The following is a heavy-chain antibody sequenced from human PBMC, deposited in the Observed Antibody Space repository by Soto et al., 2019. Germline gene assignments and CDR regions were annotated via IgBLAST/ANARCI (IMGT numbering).Heavy chain of an antibody. D-gene: IGHD3-22*01. Sequence: GASVKVSCKASGGTFSSYAISWVRQAPGQGLEWMGGIIPIFGTANYAQKFQGRVTITADESTSTAYMELSSLRSEDTAVYYCASHSGNYYDSSGYDETYFDYWGQGTLVTVSS. V-gene: IGHV1-69*13. CDR1: GGTFSSYA. CDR3: ASHSGNYYDSSGYDETYFDY. J-gene: IGHJ4*02. CDR2: IIPIFGTA.